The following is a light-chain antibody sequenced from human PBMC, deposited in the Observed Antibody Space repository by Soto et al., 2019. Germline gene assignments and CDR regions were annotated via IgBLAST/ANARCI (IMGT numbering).Light chain of an antibody. J-gene: IGLJ2*01. CDR1: SSDVGGYNY. V-gene: IGLV2-14*01. CDR3: SSYTSSSTRV. Sequence: QSVLTQPASVSGSPGQSITISCTGTSSDVGGYNYVSWYQQHPGKAPKLMIYDVSNRPSWVSNRFSGSKSGNTAYLTISGLHAEDEADYYCSSYTSSSTRVFGGGTKLTVL. CDR2: DVS.